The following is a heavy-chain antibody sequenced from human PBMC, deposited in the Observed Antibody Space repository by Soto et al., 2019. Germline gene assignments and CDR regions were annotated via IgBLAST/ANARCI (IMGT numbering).Heavy chain of an antibody. CDR2: ISSSSSYI. J-gene: IGHJ6*02. V-gene: IGHV3-21*01. Sequence: PVGSLRLSCAASGFTFSSYSMNWVRQAPGKGLEWVSSISSSSSYIYYADSVRGRFTISRDNAKNSLYLQMNSLRAEDTAVYYCARDQSYYGMDVWGQGTTVTVSS. CDR3: ARDQSYYGMDV. CDR1: GFTFSSYS.